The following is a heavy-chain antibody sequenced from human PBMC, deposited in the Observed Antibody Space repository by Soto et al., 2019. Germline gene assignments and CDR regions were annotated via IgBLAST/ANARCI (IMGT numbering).Heavy chain of an antibody. D-gene: IGHD3-22*01. CDR1: GYTFTSHY. CDR2: INPSGGST. Sequence: ASVKVSCKASGYTFTSHYMHWVRQAPGQGLEWMGIINPSGGSTSYAQKFQGRVTMTRDTSTSTVYMELSSLRSEDTAVYYCAVVLRAHYYGMDVWGQGTTVTVSS. CDR3: AVVLRAHYYGMDV. J-gene: IGHJ6*02. V-gene: IGHV1-46*01.